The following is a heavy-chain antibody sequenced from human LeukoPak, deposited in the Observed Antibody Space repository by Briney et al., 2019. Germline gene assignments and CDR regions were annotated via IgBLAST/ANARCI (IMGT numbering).Heavy chain of an antibody. CDR1: GFTFSSYA. CDR2: ISGSGGST. J-gene: IGHJ4*02. CDR3: AKNVLRYFDWWDC. Sequence: PGGSLRLSCAASGFTFSSYAMSWVRQAPGKGLEWVSAISGSGGSTYYADSAKGRFTISRDNSKNTLYLQMNSLRAEDTAVYYCAKNVLRYFDWWDCWGQGTLVTVSS. D-gene: IGHD3-9*01. V-gene: IGHV3-23*01.